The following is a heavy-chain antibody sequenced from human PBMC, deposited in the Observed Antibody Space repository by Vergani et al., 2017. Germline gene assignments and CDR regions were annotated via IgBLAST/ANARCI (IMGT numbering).Heavy chain of an antibody. D-gene: IGHD3-10*01. CDR2: ISAYSGET. V-gene: IGHV1-18*04. CDR1: GYTFTSYG. CDR3: SRGGLYTSRSYFKFYGLGV. J-gene: IGHJ6*02. Sequence: QVQLVQSGAEVKKPGASVKVSCKASGYTFTSYGISWVRQAPGQGLEWMGWISAYSGETRYARSLQGRVTMSTDASTNTAYMSLRSLRSDETASYYCSRGGLYTSRSYFKFYGLGVWGQGTTVTVTS.